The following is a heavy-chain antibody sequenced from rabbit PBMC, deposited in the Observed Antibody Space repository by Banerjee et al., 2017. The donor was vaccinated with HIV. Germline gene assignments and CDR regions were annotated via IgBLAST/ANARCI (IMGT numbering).Heavy chain of an antibody. J-gene: IGHJ4*01. CDR2: IVAGSSDTT. D-gene: IGHD4-2*01. CDR3: ARDYAGAGNL. V-gene: IGHV1S45*01. Sequence: QEQLEESGGDLVKPEGSLTLTCTASGFSFSNKYVMCWVRQAPGKGLEWIACIVAGSSDTTYYASWAKGRFTISKTSSTTVTLQMTSLTAADTATYFCARDYAGAGNLWGPGTLVTVS. CDR1: GFSFSNKYV.